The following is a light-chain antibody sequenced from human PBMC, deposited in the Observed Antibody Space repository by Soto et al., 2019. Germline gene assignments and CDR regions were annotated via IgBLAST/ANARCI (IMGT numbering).Light chain of an antibody. J-gene: IGKJ4*01. V-gene: IGKV1-33*01. Sequence: DIQMTQSPSSLSASVGARVTITCQTSQDIRNYLNWYQQKPGKAPKILIYDASNLEAAVPSRFSASGSATDFTCNISSLQPEGIATYYGPQYDNLGLTFGGGTKVEIK. CDR1: QDIRNY. CDR2: DAS. CDR3: PQYDNLGLT.